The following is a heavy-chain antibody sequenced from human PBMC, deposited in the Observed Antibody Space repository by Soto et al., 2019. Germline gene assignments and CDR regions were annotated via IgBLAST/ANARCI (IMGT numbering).Heavy chain of an antibody. CDR1: GYSFTSYW. Sequence: PGESLKISCKGSGYSFTSYWIGWVRQMPGKGLEWMGIIYPGDSDTRYSPSFQGQVTISADKSISTAYLQWSSLKASDTAMYYCARQVYCGGDCYSYYYGMDVWGQGTTVTVSS. CDR2: IYPGDSDT. V-gene: IGHV5-51*01. D-gene: IGHD2-21*02. CDR3: ARQVYCGGDCYSYYYGMDV. J-gene: IGHJ6*02.